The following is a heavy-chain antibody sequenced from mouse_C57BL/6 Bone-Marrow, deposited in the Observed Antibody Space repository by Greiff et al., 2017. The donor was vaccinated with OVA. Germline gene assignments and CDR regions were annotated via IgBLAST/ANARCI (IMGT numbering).Heavy chain of an antibody. Sequence: QVQLQQPGAELVKPGASVKLSCKASGYTFTSYWMQWVKQRPGQGLEWIGEIDPSDIYTNYNQKFKGKATVTVDTSSSTAYMQLSSLTSEDSAVYYCASAVFAYWGQGTLVTVSA. CDR2: IDPSDIYT. V-gene: IGHV1-50*01. CDR1: GYTFTSYW. CDR3: ASAVFAY. J-gene: IGHJ3*01.